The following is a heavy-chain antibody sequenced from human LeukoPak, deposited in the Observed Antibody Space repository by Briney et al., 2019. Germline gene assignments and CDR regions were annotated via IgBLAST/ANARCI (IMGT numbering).Heavy chain of an antibody. V-gene: IGHV3-7*05. Sequence: GGSLRLSCAASGFTFSSYWMSWVRRAPGKGLEWVANIKPDGSEKYYVDSVKGRFTISRDNAKNSMYLQMNSLRAEDTAVYYCARDAGGAWPFDYWGQGTRVIVSS. D-gene: IGHD4-17*01. CDR2: IKPDGSEK. CDR1: GFTFSSYW. J-gene: IGHJ4*02. CDR3: ARDAGGAWPFDY.